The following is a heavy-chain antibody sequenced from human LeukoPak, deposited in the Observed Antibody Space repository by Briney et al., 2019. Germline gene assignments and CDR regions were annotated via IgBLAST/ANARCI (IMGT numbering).Heavy chain of an antibody. CDR2: INHSGST. D-gene: IGHD3-22*01. Sequence: SETLSLTCAVYGGSFSGYYWSWIRQPPGKGLEWIGEINHSGSTNYNPSLKSRVTISVDTSKNQFSLKLSSVTAADTAVYYCARPGVYYYDSSGYYKYYFDYWGQGTLVTVSS. V-gene: IGHV4-34*01. CDR3: ARPGVYYYDSSGYYKYYFDY. CDR1: GGSFSGYY. J-gene: IGHJ4*02.